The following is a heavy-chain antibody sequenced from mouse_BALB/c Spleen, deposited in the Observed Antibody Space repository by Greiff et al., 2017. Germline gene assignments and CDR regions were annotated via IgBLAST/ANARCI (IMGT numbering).Heavy chain of an antibody. CDR1: GFTFSSYA. D-gene: IGHD2-4*01. CDR2: ISSGGSYT. Sequence: EVKLVESGGGLVKPGGSLKLSCAASGFTFSSYAMSWVRQSPEKRLEWVAEISSGGSYTYYPDTVTGRFTISRDNAKNTLYLEMSSLRSEDTAMYYCARGDMITYDMDYWGQGTSVTVSS. CDR3: ARGDMITYDMDY. V-gene: IGHV5-9-4*01. J-gene: IGHJ4*01.